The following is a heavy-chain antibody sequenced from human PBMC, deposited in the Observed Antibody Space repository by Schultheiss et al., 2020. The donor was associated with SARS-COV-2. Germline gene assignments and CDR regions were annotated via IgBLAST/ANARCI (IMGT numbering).Heavy chain of an antibody. CDR3: ARSRTYYDILTGYYMGGYYFDY. CDR1: GGTFSSYA. J-gene: IGHJ4*02. V-gene: IGHV1-69*13. D-gene: IGHD3-9*01. Sequence: SVKVSCKASGGTFSSYAISWVRQAPGQGLEWMGGIIPIFGTANYAQKFQGRVTITADESTSTAYMELSSLRSEDTAVYYCARSRTYYDILTGYYMGGYYFDYWGQGTLVTVSS. CDR2: IIPIFGTA.